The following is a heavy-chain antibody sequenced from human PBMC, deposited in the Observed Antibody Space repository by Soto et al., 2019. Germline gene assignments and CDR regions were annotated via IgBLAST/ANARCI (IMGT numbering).Heavy chain of an antibody. J-gene: IGHJ4*02. CDR3: ARGQSYFDN. CDR1: GFTFSSYA. CDR2: ISYDGSNK. Sequence: GGSLRLSCAASGFTFSSYAMHWVRQAPGKGLEWVAVISYDGSNKYYADSVKGRFTISRDNSKNTLYLQMNSLRAEDTAVYYCARGQSYFDNWGQGTLVTVAS. V-gene: IGHV3-30-3*01.